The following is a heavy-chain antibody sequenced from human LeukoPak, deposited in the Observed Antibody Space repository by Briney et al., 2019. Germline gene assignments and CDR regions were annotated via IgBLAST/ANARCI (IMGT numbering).Heavy chain of an antibody. Sequence: SETLSLTCTVSGGSISSYYCSWIRQPPGQGLEWMWYIYYSGSTTSNPSPTIRVTISVDTSKHQYYLTLSSVSAADTAVYYCAGHPLAAAGLGDYWGQGTLVTVSS. CDR3: AGHPLAAAGLGDY. J-gene: IGHJ4*02. CDR1: GGSISSYY. D-gene: IGHD6-13*01. CDR2: IYYSGST. V-gene: IGHV4-59*01.